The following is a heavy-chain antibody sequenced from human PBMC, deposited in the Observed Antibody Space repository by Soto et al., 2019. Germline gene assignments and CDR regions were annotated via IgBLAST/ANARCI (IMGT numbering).Heavy chain of an antibody. V-gene: IGHV6-1*01. Sequence: PSHTLSLTCAISGDSVSSNSAAWHWIRQSPSRGLERLGRTYYRSKWYNDYAVSVKSRITINPDTSKNQFSLQLNSVTPEDTAVYYCVRGPEQLVWFDPWGQGTLVTVSS. D-gene: IGHD6-6*01. J-gene: IGHJ5*02. CDR3: VRGPEQLVWFDP. CDR1: GDSVSSNSAA. CDR2: TYYRSKWYN.